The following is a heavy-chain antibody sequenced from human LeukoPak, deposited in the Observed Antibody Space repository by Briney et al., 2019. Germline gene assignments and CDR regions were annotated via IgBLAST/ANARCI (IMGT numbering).Heavy chain of an antibody. D-gene: IGHD3-10*01. CDR2: ISAYNGNT. Sequence: GSSVKVSCKASGGTFSSYAISWVRQAPGQGLEWVGWISAYNGNTNYAQKLQDRVTMTTDTSTNTGYMELSSLRSEDTAVYYCATFLEFSGSYYPYYFDYWGQGTLVTVSS. J-gene: IGHJ4*02. CDR1: GGTFSSYA. CDR3: ATFLEFSGSYYPYYFDY. V-gene: IGHV1-18*01.